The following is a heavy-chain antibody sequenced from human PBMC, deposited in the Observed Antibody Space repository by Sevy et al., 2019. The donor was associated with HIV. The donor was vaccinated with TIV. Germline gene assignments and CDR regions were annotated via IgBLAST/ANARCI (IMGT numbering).Heavy chain of an antibody. Sequence: GESLKISRKGSGYSFTSYWIGWVRQMPGKGLEWMGIIYPGDSDTRYSPSFQGQVTISADKSISTAYLQWSRLKASDTAMYYCARWGYGDAYYFDYWGQGTLVTVSS. D-gene: IGHD4-17*01. J-gene: IGHJ4*02. V-gene: IGHV5-51*01. CDR2: IYPGDSDT. CDR1: GYSFTSYW. CDR3: ARWGYGDAYYFDY.